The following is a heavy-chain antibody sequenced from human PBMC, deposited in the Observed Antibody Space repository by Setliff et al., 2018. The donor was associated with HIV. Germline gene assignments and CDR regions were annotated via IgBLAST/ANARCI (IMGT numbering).Heavy chain of an antibody. CDR3: AKGPWVPDAFDI. D-gene: IGHD7-27*01. J-gene: IGHJ3*02. CDR2: IRYDGSNK. Sequence: PGGSLRLSCAASGFTFGSYGMHWVRQAPGKGLEWVASIRYDGSNKYYAESVKGRFTISRDNSKNTLYLQMNSLRAEDTAVYYCAKGPWVPDAFDIWGQGTMVTVSS. CDR1: GFTFGSYG. V-gene: IGHV3-30*02.